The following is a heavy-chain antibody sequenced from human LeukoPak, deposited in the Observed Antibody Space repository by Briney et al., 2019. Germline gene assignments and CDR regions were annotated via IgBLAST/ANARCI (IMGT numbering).Heavy chain of an antibody. CDR1: GFTFSNHW. Sequence: GESLRLSCAASGFTFSNHWMSWVRQAPGKGLEWVANIKQDGSETYYVDSVKGRFTISRDNAKNSLFLQMNSLTAEDTAVYYCARKGGTRGPLNYWGQGTLVTVSS. J-gene: IGHJ4*02. CDR2: IKQDGSET. D-gene: IGHD2-8*01. CDR3: ARKGGTRGPLNY. V-gene: IGHV3-7*01.